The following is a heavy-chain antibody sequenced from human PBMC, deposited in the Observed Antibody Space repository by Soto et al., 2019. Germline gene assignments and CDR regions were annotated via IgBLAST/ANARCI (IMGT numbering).Heavy chain of an antibody. CDR2: IIPIFGTA. Sequence: SVKVSFKASGGTFSSYAISWVRQAPGQGLEWMGGIIPIFGTANYAQKFQGRVTITADESTSTAYMELSSLRSEDTAVYYCASGDFWSGSSTSPTPRYYYYGMDVWGQGTTVTVSS. CDR1: GGTFSSYA. CDR3: ASGDFWSGSSTSPTPRYYYYGMDV. D-gene: IGHD3-3*01. J-gene: IGHJ6*02. V-gene: IGHV1-69*13.